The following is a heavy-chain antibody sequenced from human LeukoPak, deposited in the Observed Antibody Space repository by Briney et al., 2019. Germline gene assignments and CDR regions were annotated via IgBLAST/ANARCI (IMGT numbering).Heavy chain of an antibody. V-gene: IGHV3-21*01. D-gene: IGHD3-3*01. CDR1: GFTFSSYS. CDR3: ARDRNTIFGVVIRSEYFDY. CDR2: ISSSSSYI. Sequence: PGGSLRLSCAASGFTFSSYSMNWVRQAPGKGLEWVSSISSSSSYIYYADSVKGRFTISRDNAKNSLYLQMNSLRAEDTAVYYCARDRNTIFGVVIRSEYFDYWGQGTLVTVSS. J-gene: IGHJ4*02.